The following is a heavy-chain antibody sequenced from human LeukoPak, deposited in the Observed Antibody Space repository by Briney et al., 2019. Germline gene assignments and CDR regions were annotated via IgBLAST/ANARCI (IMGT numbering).Heavy chain of an antibody. D-gene: IGHD3-3*01. CDR1: GFTFSSYA. V-gene: IGHV3-30-3*01. Sequence: GGSLRLSCAASGFTFSSYAMHWVRQAPGKGLEWEAVISYDGSNKYYADSVKGRFTISRDNSKNTLYLQMNSLRAEGTAVYYCARRYDFWSGTWYFDLWGRGTLVTVSS. CDR2: ISYDGSNK. J-gene: IGHJ2*01. CDR3: ARRYDFWSGTWYFDL.